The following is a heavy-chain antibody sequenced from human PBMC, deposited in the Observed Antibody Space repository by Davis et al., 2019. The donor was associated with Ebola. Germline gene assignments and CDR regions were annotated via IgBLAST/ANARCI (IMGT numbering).Heavy chain of an antibody. D-gene: IGHD3-22*01. J-gene: IGHJ4*02. CDR1: GYTFTSYY. V-gene: IGHV1-46*01. Sequence: ASVKASCKASGYTFTSYYMHWVRQAPGQGLEWMGIINPSGGSTSYAQKFQGRVTMTRDTSTSTVYMELSSLRSEDTAVYYCARDMYYYDSSGYSNDYWGQGTLVTVSS. CDR2: INPSGGST. CDR3: ARDMYYYDSSGYSNDY.